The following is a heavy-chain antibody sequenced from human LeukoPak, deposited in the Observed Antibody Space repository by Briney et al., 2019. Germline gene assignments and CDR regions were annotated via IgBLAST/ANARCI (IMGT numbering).Heavy chain of an antibody. Sequence: SETLSLTCAVSGYSISSGYYWGWIRQPPGKGVEWIGSINHSGSTYYNPSLKSRVTISVDTSKNQFSLKLSSVTAADTAVYYCARDGGYYGSGSYYYYYGMDVWGKGTTVTVSS. CDR1: GYSISSGYY. V-gene: IGHV4-38-2*02. J-gene: IGHJ6*04. D-gene: IGHD3-10*01. CDR2: INHSGST. CDR3: ARDGGYYGSGSYYYYYGMDV.